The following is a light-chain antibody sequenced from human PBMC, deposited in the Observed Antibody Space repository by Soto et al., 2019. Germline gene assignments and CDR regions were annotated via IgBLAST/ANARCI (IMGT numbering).Light chain of an antibody. V-gene: IGKV1-5*03. CDR1: QSISSG. J-gene: IGKJ1*01. CDR2: KAS. Sequence: DIQMTQSPSTLSASVGDRVTITCRASQSISSGLAWYQQKPGKAPKLLIYKASSLECGVPSRFSGSGSGTEFTLTSSSLQPDDFATYYCQQYNSYPWTFGQGTKVEIK. CDR3: QQYNSYPWT.